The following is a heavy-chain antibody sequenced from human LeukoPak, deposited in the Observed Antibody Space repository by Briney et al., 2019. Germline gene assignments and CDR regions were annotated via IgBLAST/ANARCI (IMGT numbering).Heavy chain of an antibody. Sequence: PGGSLRLSCAASGFINFRNYGMHWVRQAPGKGLEWVAVISYDGSNKDYVDSVKGRFTISRDNSKNTLYLQMNSLRAEDTAVYYCAKDLYYGGNSPLLDWGQGTQVTVSS. D-gene: IGHD4-23*01. CDR3: AKDLYYGGNSPLLD. CDR1: GFINFRNYG. J-gene: IGHJ4*02. CDR2: ISYDGSNK. V-gene: IGHV3-33*03.